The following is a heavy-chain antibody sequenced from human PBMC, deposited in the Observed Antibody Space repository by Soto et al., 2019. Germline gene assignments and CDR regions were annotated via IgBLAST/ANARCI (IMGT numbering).Heavy chain of an antibody. Sequence: EVQLVESGGGLVQPGGSLRLSCAASGFTFSSYSMNWVRQAPGKGLEWVSYISSSSSTIYYADSVKGRFTIYRDNAKNSLYLQMNSLRDEDTAVYYCARIYRGESEAAAGLYGMDVWGQGTTVTVSS. D-gene: IGHD6-13*01. J-gene: IGHJ6*02. CDR2: ISSSSSTI. CDR1: GFTFSSYS. V-gene: IGHV3-48*02. CDR3: ARIYRGESEAAAGLYGMDV.